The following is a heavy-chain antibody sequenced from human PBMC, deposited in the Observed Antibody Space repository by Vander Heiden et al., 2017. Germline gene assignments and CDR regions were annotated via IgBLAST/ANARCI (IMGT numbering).Heavy chain of an antibody. Sequence: EVQLLASGVGLVQPGGSLRLSCSASGFTFSSYAMSWVRQAPGKGLEWVSAISGSGGSTYYADSVKGRFTISRDNSKNTLYLQMNSLRAEDTAVYYCAKDPSVCSSWLYYFDYWGQGTLVTVSS. J-gene: IGHJ4*02. CDR3: AKDPSVCSSWLYYFDY. CDR1: GFTFSSYA. CDR2: ISGSGGST. V-gene: IGHV3-23*01. D-gene: IGHD6-13*01.